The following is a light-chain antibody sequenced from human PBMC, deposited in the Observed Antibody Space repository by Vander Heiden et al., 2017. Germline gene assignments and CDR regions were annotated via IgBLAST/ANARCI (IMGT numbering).Light chain of an antibody. CDR1: PGIRNY. J-gene: IGKJ1*01. CDR3: QQSNRMPWT. V-gene: IGKV1-39*01. Sequence: DIQMTEYPSSLSAPLGDRGTLTCRASPGIRNYLNWYQQKPGKAPKLLIYGASILQTGIPSRFGGSGSGTDFTLTISSLQPEDFATYSCQQSNRMPWTFGQGTKVEIE. CDR2: GAS.